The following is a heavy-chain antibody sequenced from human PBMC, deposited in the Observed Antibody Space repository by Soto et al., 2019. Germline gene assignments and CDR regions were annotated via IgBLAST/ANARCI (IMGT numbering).Heavy chain of an antibody. V-gene: IGHV3-15*01. Sequence: PGGSLRLSCAASGFSFTNAWMSWVRQAPGKGLEWIGRIKSKADGGTTDDAAPAKGRFTILRDDSQNMLYLQMNSLRTEDTAVYYCFIDRTYSPVDHWGQGTLVTV. CDR1: GFSFTNAW. CDR2: IKSKADGGTT. J-gene: IGHJ4*02. CDR3: FIDRTYSPVDH. D-gene: IGHD4-4*01.